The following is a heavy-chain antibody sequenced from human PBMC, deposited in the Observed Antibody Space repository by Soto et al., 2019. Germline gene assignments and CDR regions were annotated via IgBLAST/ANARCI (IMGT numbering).Heavy chain of an antibody. CDR1: GYTFTGYY. CDR2: INPNSGGT. D-gene: IGHD3-22*01. V-gene: IGHV1-2*04. Sequence: ASVKVSCKASGYTFTGYYMHWGRQAPGQGLEWMGWINPNSGGTNYAQKFQGWVTMTRDTSISTAYMELSRLRSDDTAVYYCARELIPIYYYDSSGYYYELGKFEYWGQGTLVTVSS. CDR3: ARELIPIYYYDSSGYYYELGKFEY. J-gene: IGHJ4*02.